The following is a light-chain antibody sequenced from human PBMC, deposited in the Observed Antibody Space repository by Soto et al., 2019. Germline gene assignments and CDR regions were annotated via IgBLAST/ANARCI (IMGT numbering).Light chain of an antibody. CDR1: QSVSSC. CDR2: EAS. CDR3: QQRSDWPWT. J-gene: IGKJ1*01. V-gene: IGKV3-11*01. Sequence: VLTQSPATLSLSPGEKATLSFRASQSVSSCLAWYQQKPGQAPRLLMYEASNRATGIPARFSGGGSGTDFTLTISSLDPEDFAVYYCQQRSDWPWTFGQGTKVEIK.